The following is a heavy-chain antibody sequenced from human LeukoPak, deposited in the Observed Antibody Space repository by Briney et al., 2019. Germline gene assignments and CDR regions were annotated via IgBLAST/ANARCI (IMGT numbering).Heavy chain of an antibody. J-gene: IGHJ4*02. CDR3: ARSTIDYSNYFDY. D-gene: IGHD4-11*01. Sequence: QTGGSLRLSCAASGFTFSSYWMSWVRQAPGKGLEWVANIKQDVSEKYYVDSVKGRFTISRDNAKNSLYLQMNSLRAEDTAVYYCARSTIDYSNYFDYWGQGTLVTVSS. CDR2: IKQDVSEK. CDR1: GFTFSSYW. V-gene: IGHV3-7*03.